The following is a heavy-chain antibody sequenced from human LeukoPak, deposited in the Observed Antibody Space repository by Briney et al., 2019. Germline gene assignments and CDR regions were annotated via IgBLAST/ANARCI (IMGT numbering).Heavy chain of an antibody. V-gene: IGHV4-59*08. CDR2: IHYSGAT. Sequence: SETLSLTCTVSSGSISSDYWSWIRQHPGKGLEWIGYIHYSGATNYSPPLNSRVTISVDTSKNQFSLNLRSVTAADTAVYYCATLRGSSSAVFDYWGQGTLVTVSS. D-gene: IGHD2-2*01. CDR1: SGSISSDY. CDR3: ATLRGSSSAVFDY. J-gene: IGHJ4*02.